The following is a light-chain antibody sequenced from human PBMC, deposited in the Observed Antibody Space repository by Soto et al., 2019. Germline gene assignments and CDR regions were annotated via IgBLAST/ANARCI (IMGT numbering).Light chain of an antibody. CDR2: EVR. J-gene: IGLJ1*01. Sequence: QSPLTHPASVSGSPGQSITISCTGTSSDGGSYNYVSWYQQHPGKAPKLMIYEVRNRPSGVSDRFPGSKSGKTASLTIFGLQAEDEADYYCSSYTGSNIWVFGTGTKVNVL. CDR3: SSYTGSNIWV. V-gene: IGLV2-14*01. CDR1: SSDGGSYNY.